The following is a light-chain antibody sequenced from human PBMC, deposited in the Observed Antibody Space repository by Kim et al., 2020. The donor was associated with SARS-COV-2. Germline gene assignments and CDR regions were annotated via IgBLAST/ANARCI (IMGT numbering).Light chain of an antibody. V-gene: IGKV1-9*01. CDR2: AAS. J-gene: IGKJ2*01. CDR1: QGISGY. Sequence: IQLTQSPSSLSASVGDRVTITCRTSQGISGYLAWFQQQPGKAPKLLIYAASTLQGGVPSRFSGSGSGTEFTLTIDSLQPEDFATYYCQQLNSYPPTFGQGTKLEI. CDR3: QQLNSYPPT.